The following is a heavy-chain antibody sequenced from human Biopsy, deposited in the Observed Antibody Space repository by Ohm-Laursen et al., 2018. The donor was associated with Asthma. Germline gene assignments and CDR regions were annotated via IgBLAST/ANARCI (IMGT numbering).Heavy chain of an antibody. Sequence: SDTLSLTCAVYGGSFSNYYWTWIRQPPGKGLEWIGEINHRGGTNYNPSLKSRVTISIDASKNQFSLKLTSVTAADTAVYYCARGVDRVTGLLDHFDSWGQGTLVTVSS. CDR3: ARGVDRVTGLLDHFDS. J-gene: IGHJ4*02. D-gene: IGHD2-21*02. CDR2: INHRGGT. V-gene: IGHV4-34*01. CDR1: GGSFSNYY.